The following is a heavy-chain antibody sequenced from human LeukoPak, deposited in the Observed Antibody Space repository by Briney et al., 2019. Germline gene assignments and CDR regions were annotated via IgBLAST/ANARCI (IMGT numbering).Heavy chain of an antibody. CDR1: GFTFRSYG. V-gene: IGHV3-33*01. Sequence: QPGGPLRLSCAASGFTFRSYGMHWLREAPGKGLEWVAVIWYDGSNKYHADSVKGRFTISRDNSKNTLYLQMNSLRADDTAVYYCAICSFAYYDFWSGYDGDYWGQGTLVSVPS. D-gene: IGHD3-3*01. CDR3: AICSFAYYDFWSGYDGDY. CDR2: IWYDGSNK. J-gene: IGHJ4*02.